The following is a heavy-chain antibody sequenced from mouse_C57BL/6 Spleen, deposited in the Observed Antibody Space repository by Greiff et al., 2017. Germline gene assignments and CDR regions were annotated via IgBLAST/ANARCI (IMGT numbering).Heavy chain of an antibody. CDR2: INPNSGGT. CDR3: ARRDSPGFAY. J-gene: IGHJ3*01. Sequence: VQLQQPGPELVKPGASVKIPCKASGYTFTDYNMHWVKQSHGKSLEWIGDINPNSGGTIYNQKFKGKATLTVDKSSSTAYMELRSLTSEDSAVYYCARRDSPGFAYWGQGTLVTVSA. CDR1: GYTFTDYN. V-gene: IGHV1-18*01.